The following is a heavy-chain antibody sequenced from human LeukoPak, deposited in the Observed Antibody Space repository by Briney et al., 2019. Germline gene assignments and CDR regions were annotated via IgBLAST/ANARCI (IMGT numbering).Heavy chain of an antibody. CDR1: GGSISSGGFS. V-gene: IGHV4-30-2*06. CDR2: SYHGGST. CDR3: ARGAYGDYVYGDYFDY. J-gene: IGHJ4*02. Sequence: SETLSLTCAVSGGSISSGGFSWNWIRQSPGKGLEWIGYSYHGGSTFYYPSLKSRVTISVDRSRNQFSLKLTSATAADTAMYYCARGAYGDYVYGDYFDYWGQGALVTVSS. D-gene: IGHD4-17*01.